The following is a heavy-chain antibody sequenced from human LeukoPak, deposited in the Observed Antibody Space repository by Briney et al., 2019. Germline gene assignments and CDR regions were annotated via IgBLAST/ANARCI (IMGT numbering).Heavy chain of an antibody. CDR3: ARAVEMAATDRFAFDY. Sequence: GGSLRLSCAASGFTFSDYYMSWIRQAPGKGLEWVSYISSSGSTIYYADSVKGRFTISRDNAKNSLYLQMNSLRAEDTAVYYCARAVEMAATDRFAFDYWGQGTLVTVSS. V-gene: IGHV3-11*01. CDR1: GFTFSDYY. J-gene: IGHJ4*02. D-gene: IGHD5-24*01. CDR2: ISSSGSTI.